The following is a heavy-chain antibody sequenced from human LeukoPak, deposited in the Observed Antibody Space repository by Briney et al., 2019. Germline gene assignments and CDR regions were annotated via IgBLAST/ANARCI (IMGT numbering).Heavy chain of an antibody. V-gene: IGHV4-39*07. Sequence: PSETLSLTCTVSGGSISSGDYYWSWIRQPPGKGLEWIGEINHSGSTNYNPSLKSRVTISVDTSKNQFSLKLSSVTAADTAVYYCALVATILDDAFDIWGQGTMVTVSS. CDR2: INHSGST. J-gene: IGHJ3*02. CDR1: GGSISSGDYY. D-gene: IGHD5-12*01. CDR3: ALVATILDDAFDI.